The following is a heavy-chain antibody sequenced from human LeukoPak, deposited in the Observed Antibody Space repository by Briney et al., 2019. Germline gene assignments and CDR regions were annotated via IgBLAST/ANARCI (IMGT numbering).Heavy chain of an antibody. CDR1: GGSISSHY. CDR3: ARDTVRGVIIRGGFDP. J-gene: IGHJ5*02. CDR2: IYYSGST. D-gene: IGHD3-10*01. Sequence: PSETLSLTCTVSGGSISSHYWSWIRQPPGKGLEWIGYIYYSGSTNYNPSLKSRVTISVDTSKNQFSLKLSSVTAADTAVYYCARDTVRGVIIRGGFDPWGQGTLVTVSS. V-gene: IGHV4-59*11.